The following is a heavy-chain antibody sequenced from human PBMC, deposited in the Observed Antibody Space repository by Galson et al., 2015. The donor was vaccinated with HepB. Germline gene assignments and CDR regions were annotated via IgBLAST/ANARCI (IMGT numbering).Heavy chain of an antibody. V-gene: IGHV3-23*01. Sequence: SLRLSCAASGFTFRDYAMSWVRQAPGKGLEGVSSVTGSVGSAYYADSVKGRCTISRDNSKNTLYPQMSSLRVEDTAVYYCAKPVTKGGVNGPFDIWGQGTKVTVSS. J-gene: IGHJ3*02. CDR2: VTGSVGSA. CDR1: GFTFRDYA. CDR3: AKPVTKGGVNGPFDI. D-gene: IGHD3-16*01.